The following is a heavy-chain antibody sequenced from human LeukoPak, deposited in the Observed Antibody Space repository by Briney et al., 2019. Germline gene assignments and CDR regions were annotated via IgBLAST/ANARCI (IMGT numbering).Heavy chain of an antibody. Sequence: ASVKVSCKASGYTFTSYYMHWVRQAPGQGLEWMGIINPRGGSTSYAQKFQGRVTMTRDTSTSTVYMELSSLRSEDTAVYYCARLYYYDSSGYYPPEDAFDIWGQGTMVTVSS. J-gene: IGHJ3*02. CDR3: ARLYYYDSSGYYPPEDAFDI. V-gene: IGHV1-46*01. CDR1: GYTFTSYY. CDR2: INPRGGST. D-gene: IGHD3-22*01.